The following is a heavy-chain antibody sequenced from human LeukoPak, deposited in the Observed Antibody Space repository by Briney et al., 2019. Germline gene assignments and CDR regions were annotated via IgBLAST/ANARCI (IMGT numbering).Heavy chain of an antibody. CDR1: GFTFSSNW. D-gene: IGHD1-26*01. J-gene: IGHJ4*02. CDR2: INEDGSTT. Sequence: PGGSLRLSYAASGFTFSSNWMHWVRQAPGKGLVWVSRINEDGSTTNYADSVKGRSTIFRDNPKNTLYLQMNSLRAEDTAVYYCVRDLGGRSGHWGQGTLVTVSS. V-gene: IGHV3-74*01. CDR3: VRDLGGRSGH.